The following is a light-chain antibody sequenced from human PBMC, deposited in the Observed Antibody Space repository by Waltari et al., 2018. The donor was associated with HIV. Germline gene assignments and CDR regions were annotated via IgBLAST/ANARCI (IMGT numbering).Light chain of an antibody. Sequence: QSALTQPASVSGSPGQSITISCTGTSSDIGGYNYVSWHQHHPGRAPKLINFEVSNRPSGVSNRFSGSKSGNTASLIISGLLAEDDADYYCSSYTSGTTWVFGGGTKLTVL. V-gene: IGLV2-14*01. CDR3: SSYTSGTTWV. CDR1: SSDIGGYNY. CDR2: EVS. J-gene: IGLJ3*02.